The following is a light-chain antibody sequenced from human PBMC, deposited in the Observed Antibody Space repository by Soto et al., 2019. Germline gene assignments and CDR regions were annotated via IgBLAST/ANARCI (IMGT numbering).Light chain of an antibody. CDR3: CSYAGSSTHVV. CDR2: EGS. J-gene: IGLJ2*01. V-gene: IGLV2-23*01. Sequence: QSALTQPASVSRTPGQSITISCTRTSSDVGSYNLVSWYQQHPGKAPKLMIYEGSKRHSGVSNRFSGSKSGNTASLTISGLQAEDEADYYCCSYAGSSTHVVFGGGTKLTVL. CDR1: SSDVGSYNL.